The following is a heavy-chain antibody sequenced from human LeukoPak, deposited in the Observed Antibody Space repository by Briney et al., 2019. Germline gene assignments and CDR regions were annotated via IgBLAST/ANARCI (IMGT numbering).Heavy chain of an antibody. J-gene: IGHJ5*02. CDR3: AREPDYGDYVRWFDP. D-gene: IGHD4-17*01. CDR2: IGAYNGNT. CDR1: GYTFTSYG. Sequence: ASVKVSCKASGYTFTSYGISCVRQAPGQGLEWMGWIGAYNGNTNYAQKLQGRVTMTTDTSTSTAYMELRSLRSDDTAVYYCAREPDYGDYVRWFDPWGQGTLVTVSS. V-gene: IGHV1-18*01.